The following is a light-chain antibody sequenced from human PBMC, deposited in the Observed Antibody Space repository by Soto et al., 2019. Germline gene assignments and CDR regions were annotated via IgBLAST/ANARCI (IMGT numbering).Light chain of an antibody. CDR3: QQYVSYPRT. Sequence: EIEMTQSTSSLFASVGDRVTITCRASHNVDNWVAWYQQKPEKAPKSLIYAASSLHSGVPLRFSGSGSGALFTLTLSNLQPADFATYDCQQYVSYPRTFGQGTKVEI. CDR1: HNVDNW. V-gene: IGKV1D-16*01. J-gene: IGKJ1*01. CDR2: AAS.